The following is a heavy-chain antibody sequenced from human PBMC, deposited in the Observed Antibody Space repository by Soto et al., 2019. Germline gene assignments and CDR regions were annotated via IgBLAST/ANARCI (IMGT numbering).Heavy chain of an antibody. CDR2: IYYSGTT. CDR1: GGSISTDGYY. J-gene: IGHJ6*02. D-gene: IGHD2-8*01. CDR3: ARDRYCSSGVCPRGGVSYGMDV. V-gene: IGHV4-31*03. Sequence: QVQLQESGPGLVKPSQTLSLSCSVSGGSISTDGYYWSWLRQFPGKGLEWIGYIYYSGTTYYNPSLRSRVSLSVDTSKTQFSLRLSSVTAADTAVYYCARDRYCSSGVCPRGGVSYGMDVWGQGTTVTVSS.